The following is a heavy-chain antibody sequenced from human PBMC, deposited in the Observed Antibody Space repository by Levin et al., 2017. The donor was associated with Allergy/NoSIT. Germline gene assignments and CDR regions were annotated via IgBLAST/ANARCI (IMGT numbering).Heavy chain of an antibody. CDR3: ATGDGYSDFNY. CDR2: ISHDGSNK. D-gene: IGHD5-24*01. CDR1: RFTFSSYG. J-gene: IGHJ4*02. Sequence: SCAVSRFTFSSYGMHWVRQAPGKGLEWVAVISHDGSNKYYGDSVKGRYTISRDNSKNTLYLQMNRLRVDDTAVYYCATGDGYSDFNYWGQGTLVTVSS. V-gene: IGHV3-30*03.